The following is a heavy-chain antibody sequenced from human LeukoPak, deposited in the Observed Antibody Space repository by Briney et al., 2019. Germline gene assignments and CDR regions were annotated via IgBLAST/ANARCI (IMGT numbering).Heavy chain of an antibody. CDR3: ARRRANWYFDL. CDR1: GGSISSSSYY. J-gene: IGHJ2*01. CDR2: IYYRGSI. Sequence: PSETLSLTCTVSGGSISSSSYYWGWIRQPPGKGLGWIGSIYYRGSIYYNPSLKSRVTISVDTSKNQFSLKLSSVTAADTAVYYCARRRANWYFDLWGRGTLVTVSS. V-gene: IGHV4-39*01.